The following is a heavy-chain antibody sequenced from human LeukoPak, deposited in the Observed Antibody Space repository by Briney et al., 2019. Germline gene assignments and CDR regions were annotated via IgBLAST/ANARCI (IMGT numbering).Heavy chain of an antibody. CDR2: VSGSGGST. CDR3: YSYGSK. Sequence: GASLRLSCAATGFTFSSYAMSWVRQAPGKGLEWVSTVSGSGGSTYYADSVKGRFTIFRDNSKNTVYLQMNSLRVDDTAVYYCYSYGSKWGQGTLVTVSS. D-gene: IGHD5-18*01. V-gene: IGHV3-23*01. CDR1: GFTFSSYA. J-gene: IGHJ4*02.